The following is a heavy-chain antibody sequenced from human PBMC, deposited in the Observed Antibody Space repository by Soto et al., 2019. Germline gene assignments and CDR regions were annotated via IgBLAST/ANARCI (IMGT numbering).Heavy chain of an antibody. CDR3: AKEGDYYDSSGPRGGADY. CDR1: GFTFSSYA. V-gene: IGHV3-23*01. CDR2: ISGSGGST. J-gene: IGHJ4*02. D-gene: IGHD3-22*01. Sequence: EVQLLESGGGLVQPGGSLRLSCAASGFTFSSYAMSWVRQAPGKGLEWVSAISGSGGSTYYADSVKGRFTISRDNSKNTLYLQMNSMGAEDTAVYYCAKEGDYYDSSGPRGGADYWGQGTLVTVSS.